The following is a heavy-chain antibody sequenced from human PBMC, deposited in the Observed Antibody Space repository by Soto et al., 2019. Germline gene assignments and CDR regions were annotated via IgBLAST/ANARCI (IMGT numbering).Heavy chain of an antibody. D-gene: IGHD2-15*01. CDR3: GRYCSGGSCHTLDYYGMDV. J-gene: IGHJ6*02. V-gene: IGHV1-69*13. CDR1: GGTFRNYG. Sequence: SVKVSCKASGGTFRNYGIGWVRQAPGQGLEWMGDIIPVFGTTNYAQKFQGRVTITADESTSTAYIEVSSLRSEDTAMFYCGRYCSGGSCHTLDYYGMDVWGQGTTVTVSS. CDR2: IIPVFGTT.